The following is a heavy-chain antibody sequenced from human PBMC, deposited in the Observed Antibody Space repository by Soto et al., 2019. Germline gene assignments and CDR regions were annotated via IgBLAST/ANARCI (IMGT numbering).Heavy chain of an antibody. CDR1: GFTFSNAW. CDR2: ITSKSAGATT. Sequence: EAQLVESGGGLVTPGESLRLSCVASGFTFSNAWMSWVRQVPGKGLEWIGRITSKSAGATTAYAAPVTGRFTVSRDDLKNTLYLQANSLKTEDTGIYYCYTEHTLFMAHWGQGTLVTVSS. V-gene: IGHV3-15*01. J-gene: IGHJ4*02. CDR3: YTEHTLFMAH.